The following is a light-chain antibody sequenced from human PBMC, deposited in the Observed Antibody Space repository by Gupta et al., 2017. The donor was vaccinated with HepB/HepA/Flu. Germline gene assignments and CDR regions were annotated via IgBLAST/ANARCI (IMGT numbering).Light chain of an antibody. CDR2: GAS. Sequence: DMLMPQSPATLSVSPAERATISCRASQSVSSNLAWYQQKPGQAPRLLIYGASTRATGIPARFSGSGSGTEFTLTISSLQSEDFAVYYCQQYNNWPPWTFGQGTKVEIK. V-gene: IGKV3-15*01. CDR1: QSVSSN. CDR3: QQYNNWPPWT. J-gene: IGKJ1*01.